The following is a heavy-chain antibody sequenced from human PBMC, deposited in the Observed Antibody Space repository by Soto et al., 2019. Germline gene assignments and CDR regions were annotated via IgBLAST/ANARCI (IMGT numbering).Heavy chain of an antibody. CDR2: VRDKANGYTT. V-gene: IGHV3-72*01. Sequence: PGGSLGPSCAASGFIFSDHYMNWVRQAPGKGLEWIGRVRDKANGYTTEYAASVRGRFTVSRDDSKNSLDLQMNSLQIEDTAMYYCVRNLASGGTYYIDYWGQGTLVTVSS. CDR1: GFIFSDHY. J-gene: IGHJ4*02. CDR3: VRNLASGGTYYIDY. D-gene: IGHD1-26*01.